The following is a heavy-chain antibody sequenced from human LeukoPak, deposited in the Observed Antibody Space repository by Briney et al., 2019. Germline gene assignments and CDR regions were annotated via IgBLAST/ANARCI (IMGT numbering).Heavy chain of an antibody. D-gene: IGHD4-23*01. J-gene: IGHJ5*02. CDR2: IIPILGIV. V-gene: IGHV1-69*04. Sequence: SVKVSCKASGGTFSSYAISWVRQAPGQGLEWMGRIIPILGIVNYAQKFQGRVTITADKSTSTAYMELSSLRSEDTAVYYCARGSMTTVVTENWFDPWGQGTLVTVSS. CDR3: ARGSMTTVVTENWFDP. CDR1: GGTFSSYA.